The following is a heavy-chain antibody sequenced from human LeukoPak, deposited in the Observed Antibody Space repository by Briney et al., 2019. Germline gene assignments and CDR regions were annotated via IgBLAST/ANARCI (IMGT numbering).Heavy chain of an antibody. V-gene: IGHV1-2*02. CDR2: INHNSGGT. CDR3: ARGYCSGGSCYSVENWFDP. Sequence: ASVNVSLMASGYTFTGYFMHWVRQAPGQGREWMGWINHNSGGTNYAQKFQGRVTMTRHTPISTASMELSRLRSGDRAVYYCARGYCSGGSCYSVENWFDPWGQGTLVTVSS. J-gene: IGHJ5*02. D-gene: IGHD2-15*01. CDR1: GYTFTGYF.